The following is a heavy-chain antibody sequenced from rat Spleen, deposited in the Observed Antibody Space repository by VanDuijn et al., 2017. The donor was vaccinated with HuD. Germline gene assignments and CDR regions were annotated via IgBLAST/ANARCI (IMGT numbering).Heavy chain of an antibody. J-gene: IGHJ2*01. Sequence: EVQLVESGGGLVQPGRSMSLSCAASGFIFSNYYMVWVRQAPTKGLEWVATISYGDSSGHSSTYYRDSVKGRFTISRDDAKSTLYLQMNSLRSEDTATYYCARRHYGYTDYFDYWGQGVMVTVSS. V-gene: IGHV5-25*01. CDR2: ISYGDSSGHSST. CDR3: ARRHYGYTDYFDY. CDR1: GFIFSNYY. D-gene: IGHD1-9*01.